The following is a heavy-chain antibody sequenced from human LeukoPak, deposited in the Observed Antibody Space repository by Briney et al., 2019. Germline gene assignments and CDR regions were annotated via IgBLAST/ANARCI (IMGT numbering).Heavy chain of an antibody. Sequence: DSVEVSCKASGYTFISYGITWVRQAPGQGLEWMGWISPYTTKTNYAQSLQGRVTMTTDTSTSTAYMELRSLRSDDTAVYYCAREGGVGPTAPPDYYSYQMDVWGKGTTVTVSS. D-gene: IGHD1-26*01. V-gene: IGHV1-18*01. CDR1: GYTFISYG. CDR2: ISPYTTKT. J-gene: IGHJ6*03. CDR3: AREGGVGPTAPPDYYSYQMDV.